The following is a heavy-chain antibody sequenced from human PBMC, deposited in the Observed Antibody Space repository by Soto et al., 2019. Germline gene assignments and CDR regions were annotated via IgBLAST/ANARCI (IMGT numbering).Heavy chain of an antibody. J-gene: IGHJ6*03. V-gene: IGHV4-34*01. D-gene: IGHD4-4*01. CDR3: ARARPGRVARTVTTLRGYYYYMDV. CDR2: INHSGST. Sequence: QVQLQQWGAGLLKPSETLSLTCAVYGGSFSGYYWSWIRQPPGKGLEWIGEINHSGSTNYNPSLKSRVTISVDTSKNQFSLKLSSVTAADTAVYYCARARPGRVARTVTTLRGYYYYMDVWGKGTTVTVSS. CDR1: GGSFSGYY.